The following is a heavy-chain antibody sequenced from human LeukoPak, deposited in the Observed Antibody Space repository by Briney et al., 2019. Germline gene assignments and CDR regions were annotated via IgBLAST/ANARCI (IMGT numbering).Heavy chain of an antibody. CDR2: IYSGGST. Sequence: GGSLRLSCAASGFTVSSNYMSWVRQAPGKGLEWVSVIYSGGSTYYADSVKGRFTISRDNSKNTLYLQMNSLRAEDTAVYYCAKDKTPLRIAVAGTLIDYWGQGTLVTVSS. CDR1: GFTVSSNY. CDR3: AKDKTPLRIAVAGTLIDY. J-gene: IGHJ4*02. D-gene: IGHD6-19*01. V-gene: IGHV3-66*01.